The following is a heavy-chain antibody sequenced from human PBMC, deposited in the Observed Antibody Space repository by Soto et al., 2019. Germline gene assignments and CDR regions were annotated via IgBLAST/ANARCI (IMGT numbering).Heavy chain of an antibody. D-gene: IGHD4-17*01. CDR3: ARGLSVTLFDN. Sequence: QVQLQESGPGLVKPSQTLSLTCTVSGVSISTGGYYWTGIRQHPGKGLEWIGYIYYSGSTYYNPSIKRRVTISVDTSKHQFSLKLSSVTAADTAVYYCARGLSVTLFDNWGQGTLVTVSS. CDR1: GVSISTGGYY. V-gene: IGHV4-31*03. CDR2: IYYSGST. J-gene: IGHJ4*02.